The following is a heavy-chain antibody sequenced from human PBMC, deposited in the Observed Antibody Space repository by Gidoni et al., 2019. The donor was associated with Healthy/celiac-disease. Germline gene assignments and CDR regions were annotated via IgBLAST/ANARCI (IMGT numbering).Heavy chain of an antibody. J-gene: IGHJ4*02. Sequence: EVQLLESGGGLVQPGGSLRLSCAASGFPFRSYAMSWVRQAPGKGLEWVAASSGSGGSTYYADSVKGRFTISRDNSKNTLYLQMNSLRAEDTAVYYCAKDQTILTGNVAEPDYWGQGTLVTVSS. D-gene: IGHD3-9*01. CDR1: GFPFRSYA. CDR2: SSGSGGST. CDR3: AKDQTILTGNVAEPDY. V-gene: IGHV3-23*01.